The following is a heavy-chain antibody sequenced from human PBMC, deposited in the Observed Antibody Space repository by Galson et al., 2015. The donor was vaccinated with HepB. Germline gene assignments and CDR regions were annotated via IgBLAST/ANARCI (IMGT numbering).Heavy chain of an antibody. CDR3: ATGMSSGSYRDYFFYGMDV. CDR1: GYTFNSYG. CDR2: VSTHNGNT. D-gene: IGHD1-26*01. J-gene: IGHJ6*02. Sequence: SVKVSCKASGYTFNSYGFSWVRQAPGQGLEWMGWVSTHNGNTNYAEKLQGRVTMTTDTSTRTAYIQLSSLRSEDTAVYYCATGMSSGSYRDYFFYGMDVWGQGTTVSVSS. V-gene: IGHV1-18*04.